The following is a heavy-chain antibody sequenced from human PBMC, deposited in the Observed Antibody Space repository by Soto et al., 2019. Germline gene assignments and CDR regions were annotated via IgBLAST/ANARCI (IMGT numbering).Heavy chain of an antibody. Sequence: GSLKISCKGSGYSFTSYWISWVRQMPGKGLEWMGRIDPSDSYTNYSPSFQGHVTISADKSISTAYLQWSSLKASDTAMYYCVRLQAEDGDKALTFDFWGEGALVTVSS. CDR2: IDPSDSYT. V-gene: IGHV5-10-1*01. D-gene: IGHD6-13*01. J-gene: IGHJ4*02. CDR1: GYSFTSYW. CDR3: VRLQAEDGDKALTFDF.